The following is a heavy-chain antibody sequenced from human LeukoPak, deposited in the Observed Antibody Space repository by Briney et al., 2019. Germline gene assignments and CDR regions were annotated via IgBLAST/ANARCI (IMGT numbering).Heavy chain of an antibody. J-gene: IGHJ4*02. Sequence: PGGSLRLSCAASGFTFSSYGMHWVRQAPGKGLEWVAFIRYDGSNKHYADSVKGRFTISRDNSKNTLYLQMNSLRAEDTAVYYCAKDTLGYCSSTSCPTDYWGQGTLVTVSS. CDR1: GFTFSSYG. CDR3: AKDTLGYCSSTSCPTDY. CDR2: IRYDGSNK. D-gene: IGHD2-2*01. V-gene: IGHV3-30*02.